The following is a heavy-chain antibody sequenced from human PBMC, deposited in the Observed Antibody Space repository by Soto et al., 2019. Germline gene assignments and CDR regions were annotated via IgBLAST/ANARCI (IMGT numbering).Heavy chain of an antibody. CDR1: GGSFSGYY. J-gene: IGHJ4*02. Sequence: SETLSLTCAVYGGSFSGYYWSWIRQSPGKGLEWIGEINHSGSTNYKPSLKSRITISVDTSKNQFSLRLSSVTAADTAVYFCARAPVGLDTISYFDYWGQGKLVTAPQ. D-gene: IGHD3-3*01. V-gene: IGHV4-34*01. CDR2: INHSGST. CDR3: ARAPVGLDTISYFDY.